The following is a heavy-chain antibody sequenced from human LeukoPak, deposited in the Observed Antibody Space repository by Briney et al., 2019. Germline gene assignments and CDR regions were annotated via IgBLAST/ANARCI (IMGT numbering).Heavy chain of an antibody. CDR1: GFTFSSYA. J-gene: IGHJ3*02. V-gene: IGHV3-30-3*01. CDR2: ISYDGSNK. Sequence: GGSLRLSCAASGFTFSSYAMHWVRQAPGKGLEWVAVISYDGSNKYYADSVKGRFTISRDNSKNTLYLQMNSLRAEDTAVYYCARDLRTTVTTLAAFDIWGQGTMVTVSS. CDR3: ARDLRTTVTTLAAFDI. D-gene: IGHD4-17*01.